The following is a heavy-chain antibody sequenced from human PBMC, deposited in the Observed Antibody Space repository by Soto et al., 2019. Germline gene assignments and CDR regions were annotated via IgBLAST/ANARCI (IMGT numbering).Heavy chain of an antibody. D-gene: IGHD3-3*01. J-gene: IGHJ3*01. CDR2: IIPIPDIT. CDR3: ARERITTRGDAFDL. CDR1: GGTFSTYI. V-gene: IGHV1-69*08. Sequence: QVQLVQSGAEVRKPGSSVKVSCKAPGGTFSTYIISWVRQAPGQGLEWMGRIIPIPDITNYAQKFQGRVTVTADRSTSTAYMEQTSLKSEDTAVYYCARERITTRGDAFDLWGQGTMVTVSS.